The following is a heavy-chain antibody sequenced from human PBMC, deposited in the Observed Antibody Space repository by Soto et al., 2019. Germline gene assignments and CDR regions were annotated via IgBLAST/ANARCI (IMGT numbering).Heavy chain of an antibody. CDR3: ARDYKQLVRGTFDY. V-gene: IGHV3-48*01. CDR1: GFTFSSYS. D-gene: IGHD6-6*01. Sequence: GGSLRLSCAASGFTFSSYSMNWVRQAPGKGLEWVSYISSSSSTIYYADSVKGRFTISRDNAKNSLYLQMNSLRAEDTAVYYCARDYKQLVRGTFDYWGQGTLVTVSS. CDR2: ISSSSSTI. J-gene: IGHJ4*02.